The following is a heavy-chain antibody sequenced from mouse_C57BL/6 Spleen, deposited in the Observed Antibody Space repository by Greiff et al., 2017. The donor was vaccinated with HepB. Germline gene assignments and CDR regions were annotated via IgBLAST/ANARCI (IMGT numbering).Heavy chain of an antibody. Sequence: VQLQQSGPVLVKPGASVKMSCKASGYTFTDYYMNWVKQSHGKSLEWIGVINPYNGGTSYNQKFKGKATLTVDKSSSTAYMELNSLTSEDSAVYYCARPAVVDYFDYWGQGTTLTVSS. CDR3: ARPAVVDYFDY. D-gene: IGHD1-1*01. CDR1: GYTFTDYY. J-gene: IGHJ2*01. V-gene: IGHV1-19*01. CDR2: INPYNGGT.